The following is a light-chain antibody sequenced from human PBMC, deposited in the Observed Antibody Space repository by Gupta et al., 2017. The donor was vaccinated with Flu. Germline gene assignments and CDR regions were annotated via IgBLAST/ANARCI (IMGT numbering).Light chain of an antibody. Sequence: DIQMTQSPSSLSASVGDRVTITCRASQSISSYLNWYQQKPGKAPKLLIYEASSLQSGVPSRFSGSGSGTDFTLTISRLQPEDFATYYCQQYNSKPSTFGQGTKVEIK. CDR3: QQYNSKPST. CDR2: EAS. V-gene: IGKV1-39*01. CDR1: QSISSY. J-gene: IGKJ1*01.